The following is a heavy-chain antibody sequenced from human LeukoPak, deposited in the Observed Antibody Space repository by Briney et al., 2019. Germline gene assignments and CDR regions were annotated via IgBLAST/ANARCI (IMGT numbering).Heavy chain of an antibody. D-gene: IGHD6-6*01. CDR2: ISSSSSYI. V-gene: IGHV3-21*01. J-gene: IGHJ3*02. Sequence: GGSLRLSCAASGFTFSSYSMNWVRQAPGKGLEWVSSISSSSSYIYYADSVKGRFTISRDNAKNSLYLQMNSLRAEGTAVYYCARLEYSSSGDAFDILGQGTMVTVSS. CDR1: GFTFSSYS. CDR3: ARLEYSSSGDAFDI.